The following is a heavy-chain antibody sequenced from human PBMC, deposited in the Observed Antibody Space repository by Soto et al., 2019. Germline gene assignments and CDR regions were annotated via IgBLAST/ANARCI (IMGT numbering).Heavy chain of an antibody. CDR1: GFNFNDYG. J-gene: IGHJ6*02. V-gene: IGHV3-9*01. D-gene: IGHD3-10*01. CDR3: AKDMENGYNPYYYYGMDV. Sequence: GGSLRLSCAASGFNFNDYGMHWVRQAPGKGLEWVSSISWNSVSIGYADSVKGRFTISRDNAKNSLYLQMNTLRAEDTALYYCAKDMENGYNPYYYYGMDVWGQGTTVTVS. CDR2: ISWNSVSI.